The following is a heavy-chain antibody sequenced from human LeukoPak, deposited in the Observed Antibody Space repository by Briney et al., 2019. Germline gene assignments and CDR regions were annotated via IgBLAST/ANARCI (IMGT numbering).Heavy chain of an antibody. CDR2: IKCDTGDT. CDR1: GYIFNDYY. V-gene: IGHV1-2*02. J-gene: IGHJ4*02. D-gene: IGHD2-15*01. Sequence: ASVKVSCKASGYIFNDYYLYWVRQAPGQGLEVMGWIKCDTGDTSYSQKFQGRLTRTSDTSINTAYMELSRLRSDDTDVYYCARDGSSLMVEFDYWGQGTLVTVSS. CDR3: ARDGSSLMVEFDY.